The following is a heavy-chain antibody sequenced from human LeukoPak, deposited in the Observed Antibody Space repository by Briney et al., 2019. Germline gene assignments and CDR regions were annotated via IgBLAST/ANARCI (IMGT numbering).Heavy chain of an antibody. V-gene: IGHV3-33*01. CDR1: GFTFSSYG. CDR2: IWYDGSNK. CDR3: ARGDYHDSSGYYSGDY. D-gene: IGHD3-22*01. J-gene: IGHJ4*02. Sequence: GRSLRLSCAASGFTFSSYGMHWVRQAPGKGLEWVAVIWYDGSNKYYADSVKGRFTISRDNSKNTLYLQMNSLRTEDTAVYYCARGDYHDSSGYYSGDYWGQGTLVTVSS.